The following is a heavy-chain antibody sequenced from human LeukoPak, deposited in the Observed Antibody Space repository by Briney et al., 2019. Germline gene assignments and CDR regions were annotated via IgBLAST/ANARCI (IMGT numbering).Heavy chain of an antibody. CDR3: ATVSSERWPQFPN. D-gene: IGHD5-24*01. CDR1: GGSISSGGYS. CDR2: IYHSGST. V-gene: IGHV4-30-2*01. Sequence: NTSETLSLTCAVSGGSISSGGYSWSWIRQPPGKGLEWIGYIYHSGSTYYNPSLKSRVTISVDRSKNHFSVKLSSVTAADTAVYYCATVSSERWPQFPNWGQGTLVTVSS. J-gene: IGHJ4*02.